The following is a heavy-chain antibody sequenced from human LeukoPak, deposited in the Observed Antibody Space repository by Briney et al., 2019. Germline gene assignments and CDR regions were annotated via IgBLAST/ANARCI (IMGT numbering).Heavy chain of an antibody. CDR1: GGSISSSYYY. CDR3: ARGRRIAARCLDY. J-gene: IGHJ4*02. V-gene: IGHV4-39*07. D-gene: IGHD6-6*01. CDR2: INHSGGT. Sequence: SETLSLTCTVSGGSISSSYYYWSWIRQPPGKGLEWIGEINHSGGTDYNPSLKSRVTISVDTSKNQFSLKLSSVTAADTAVYYCARGRRIAARCLDYWGQGTLVTVSS.